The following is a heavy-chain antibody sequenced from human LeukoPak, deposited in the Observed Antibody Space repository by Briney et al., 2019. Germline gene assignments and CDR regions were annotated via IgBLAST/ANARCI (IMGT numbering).Heavy chain of an antibody. Sequence: TLSLTCTVSGGSISSSSYYWGWIRQPPGKALEWLALIYWNDDKRYSPSLKSRLTITKDTSKNQVVLTMTNMDPVDTATYYCAHSISYYDSSGYLQVGTYYFDYWGQGTLVTVSS. CDR1: GGSISSSSYY. V-gene: IGHV2-5*01. CDR2: IYWNDDK. D-gene: IGHD3-22*01. CDR3: AHSISYYDSSGYLQVGTYYFDY. J-gene: IGHJ4*02.